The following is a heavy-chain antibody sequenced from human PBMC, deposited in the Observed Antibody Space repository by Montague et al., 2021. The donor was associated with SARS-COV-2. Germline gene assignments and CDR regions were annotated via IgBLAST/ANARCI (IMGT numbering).Heavy chain of an antibody. J-gene: IGHJ4*02. Sequence: SETLSLTCTVSVGSISSNNCYWGWIRQPPEKALEWIGSIYYSGSTYYNPSLKSRVTMSVDTSENQFSLKLSSVTAADTAVYYCARDEFYYDRSGHSNFDYWGQGTLVTVSS. V-gene: IGHV4-39*07. CDR3: ARDEFYYDRSGHSNFDY. CDR2: IYYSGST. D-gene: IGHD3-22*01. CDR1: VGSISSNNCY.